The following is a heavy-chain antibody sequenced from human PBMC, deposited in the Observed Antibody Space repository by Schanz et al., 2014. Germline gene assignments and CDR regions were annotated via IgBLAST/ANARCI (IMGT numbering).Heavy chain of an antibody. Sequence: EVQLVESGGGLVQPGRSLRLSCAASGFTFTNYWMTLVRQAPGKGLEWVANINLDGSGKIYLGSVRGRFAISRDDAQNSVYLQMNSLRAEDTSVYHCVREESYYGAGSYRYWGPGTLVTVSS. CDR2: INLDGSGK. D-gene: IGHD3-10*01. V-gene: IGHV3-7*01. CDR3: VREESYYGAGSYRY. CDR1: GFTFTNYW. J-gene: IGHJ4*02.